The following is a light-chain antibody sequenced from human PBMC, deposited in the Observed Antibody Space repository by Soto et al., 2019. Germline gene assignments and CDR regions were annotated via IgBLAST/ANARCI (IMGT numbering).Light chain of an antibody. V-gene: IGLV2-23*03. J-gene: IGLJ2*01. Sequence: QAVVTQPASVSGSPGQSITISCTGTSSDAGSYNLVSWYQQHPGKAPKLMIYEGSKRPSGVSNRFSGSKSGNTASLTISGLQAEDEADYYCCSYAGSSTFVVFGGGTKLTVL. CDR2: EGS. CDR1: SSDAGSYNL. CDR3: CSYAGSSTFVV.